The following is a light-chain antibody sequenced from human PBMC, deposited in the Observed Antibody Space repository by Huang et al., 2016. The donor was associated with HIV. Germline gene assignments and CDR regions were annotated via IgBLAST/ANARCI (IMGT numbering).Light chain of an antibody. V-gene: IGKV1-27*01. CDR2: AAS. CDR1: QGIANH. Sequence: DIQMTPSPSSLSASVGDRVTISCRASQGIANHLAWYQQRPGKAPKLLIYAASALQSGVPSRFSGSGSGTEFTLTISSLQPEDVATYFCQKYNSAPRTFGPGTKVEIK. CDR3: QKYNSAPRT. J-gene: IGKJ3*01.